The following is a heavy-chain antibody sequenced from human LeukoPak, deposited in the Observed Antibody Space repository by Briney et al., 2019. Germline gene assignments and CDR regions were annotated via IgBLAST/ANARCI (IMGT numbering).Heavy chain of an antibody. Sequence: PGGSLRLSCAASGFTFSSYAMSWVRQAPGKGLEWVSAISGSGGSTYYADSVKGRFTISRDNAKNSLYLQMNSLRAEDTAVYYCARDDLRLGSSGWYCFDYWGQGTLVTVSS. D-gene: IGHD6-19*01. J-gene: IGHJ4*02. CDR3: ARDDLRLGSSGWYCFDY. V-gene: IGHV3-23*01. CDR2: ISGSGGST. CDR1: GFTFSSYA.